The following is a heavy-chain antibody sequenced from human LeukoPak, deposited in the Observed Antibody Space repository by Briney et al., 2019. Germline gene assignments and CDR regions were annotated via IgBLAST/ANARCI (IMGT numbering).Heavy chain of an antibody. CDR3: ARRWVYDKRAFDA. J-gene: IGHJ3*01. CDR2: IYYSGNT. CDR1: GGSMTNYC. Sequence: PSETLSLTCTVSGGSMTNYCWTWIRQPPGKGLEWIGYIYYSGNTIYNPSLESRVTISLDTSKNQFSLNLSSVTAADTAVYYCARRWVYDKRAFDAWGQGTMVTVSS. D-gene: IGHD3-16*01. V-gene: IGHV4-59*08.